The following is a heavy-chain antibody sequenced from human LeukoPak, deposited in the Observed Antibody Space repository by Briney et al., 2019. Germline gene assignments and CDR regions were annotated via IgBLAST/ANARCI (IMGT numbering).Heavy chain of an antibody. CDR3: TGHHQAYSRTY. CDR1: GFTFSSYG. V-gene: IGHV3-23*01. Sequence: GGSLRLSCAASGFTFSSYGMSWVRQAPGKGLEWVSAISGSGGSTYYADSVKGRFTISRDNSKNTLYLQMSSLRAEDTAVYYCTGHHQAYSRTYWGQGTLVTVSS. D-gene: IGHD4-11*01. J-gene: IGHJ4*02. CDR2: ISGSGGST.